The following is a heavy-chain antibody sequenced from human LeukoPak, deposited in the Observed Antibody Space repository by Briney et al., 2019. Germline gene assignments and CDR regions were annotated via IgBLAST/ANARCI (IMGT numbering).Heavy chain of an antibody. CDR2: IYYSGST. D-gene: IGHD3-22*01. CDR1: GGSISSGDYY. Sequence: PSQTLSLTCTVSGGSISSGDYYWSWIRQPPGKGLEWIGYIYYSGSTYYNPSLKSRVTISVDTSKNQFSLKLSSVTAADTAVYYCAGDDSSGDGFRIRGQGTMVTVSS. CDR3: AGDDSSGDGFRI. V-gene: IGHV4-30-4*08. J-gene: IGHJ3*02.